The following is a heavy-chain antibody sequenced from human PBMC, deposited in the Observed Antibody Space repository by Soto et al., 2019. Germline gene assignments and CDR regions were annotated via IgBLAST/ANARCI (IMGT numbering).Heavy chain of an antibody. CDR3: AREGRGMSGLDV. V-gene: IGHV6-1*01. Sequence: SQTLSLTCAISGDSVSGNSVTWNWIRQSPSRGLEWLGRTYYNSKWYNDYAVSVKSRVTINPDTSKNQFSLQMNSVTPEDTAVYYCAREGRGMSGLDVWGQGTTVTVSS. J-gene: IGHJ6*02. CDR1: GDSVSGNSVT. CDR2: TYYNSKWYN. D-gene: IGHD6-13*01.